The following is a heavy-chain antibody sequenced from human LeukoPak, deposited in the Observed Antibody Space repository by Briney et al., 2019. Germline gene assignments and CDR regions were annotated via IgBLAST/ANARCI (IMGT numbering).Heavy chain of an antibody. J-gene: IGHJ6*02. CDR1: GYTFTSYD. Sequence: ALVKVSCKASGYTFTSYDINWVRQATGQGLEWMGWMNPNSGNTGYAQKFQGRVTMTRNTSISTAYMELSSLRSEDTAVYYCARGLFLPGIYYGSGSSTYGMDVWGQGTTVTVSS. V-gene: IGHV1-8*01. D-gene: IGHD3-10*01. CDR3: ARGLFLPGIYYGSGSSTYGMDV. CDR2: MNPNSGNT.